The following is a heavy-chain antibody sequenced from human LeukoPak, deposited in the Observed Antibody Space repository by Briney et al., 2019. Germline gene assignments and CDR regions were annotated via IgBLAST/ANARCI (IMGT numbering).Heavy chain of an antibody. D-gene: IGHD3-3*02. Sequence: ASVKVSCKASGGTFSSYAISWVRRAPGQGLEWMGRIIPIFGTANYAQKFQGRVTITTDESTSTAYMELSSLRSEDTAVYYCARSGDPRIFGVVRGGLFDYWGQGTLVTVSS. V-gene: IGHV1-69*05. J-gene: IGHJ4*02. CDR2: IIPIFGTA. CDR3: ARSGDPRIFGVVRGGLFDY. CDR1: GGTFSSYA.